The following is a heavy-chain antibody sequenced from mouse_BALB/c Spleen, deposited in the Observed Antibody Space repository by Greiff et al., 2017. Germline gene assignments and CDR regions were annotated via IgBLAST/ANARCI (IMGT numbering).Heavy chain of an antibody. Sequence: EVKLQESGPSLVKPSQTLSLTCSVTGDSITSGYWNWIRKFPGNKLEYMGYISYSGSTYYNPSLKSRISITRDTSKNQYYLQLNSVTTEDTATYYCAPIYYGNYSAWFAYWGQGTLVTVSA. D-gene: IGHD2-1*01. CDR3: APIYYGNYSAWFAY. V-gene: IGHV3-8*02. J-gene: IGHJ3*01. CDR2: ISYSGST. CDR1: GDSITSGY.